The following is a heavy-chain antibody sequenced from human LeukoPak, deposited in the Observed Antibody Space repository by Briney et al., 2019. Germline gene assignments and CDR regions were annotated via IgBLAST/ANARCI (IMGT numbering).Heavy chain of an antibody. CDR3: ARGTDYYDSSSYYYYGMDV. CDR1: GFTFSSYW. D-gene: IGHD3-22*01. J-gene: IGHJ6*02. V-gene: IGHV3-74*01. Sequence: SGGSLRLSCAASGFTFSSYWMHWVRQAPGKGLVWVSRINSDGSSTSYADSVKGRFTISRDNAKNTLYLQMNSLRAEDTAVYYCARGTDYYDSSSYYYYGMDVWGQGTTVTVSS. CDR2: INSDGSST.